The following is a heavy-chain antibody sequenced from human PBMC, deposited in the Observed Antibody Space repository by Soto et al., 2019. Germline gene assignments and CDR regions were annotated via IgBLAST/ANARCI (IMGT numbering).Heavy chain of an antibody. J-gene: IGHJ4*02. Sequence: KPSETLSLTCTVSGGSISDYYWSWIRQPPGKGPEWIGQIYYSGSTRYNPSLKSRVTISVDTSNNQFSLSLTSVTAADAAVYYCARHAGQRCLQVFDSWGKGTLVTVSS. D-gene: IGHD1-1*01. CDR1: GGSISDYY. CDR2: IYYSGST. V-gene: IGHV4-59*08. CDR3: ARHAGQRCLQVFDS.